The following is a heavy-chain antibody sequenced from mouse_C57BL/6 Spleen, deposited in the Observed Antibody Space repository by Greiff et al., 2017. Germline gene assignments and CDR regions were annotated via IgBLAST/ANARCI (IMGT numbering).Heavy chain of an antibody. J-gene: IGHJ2*01. D-gene: IGHD1-1*01. CDR1: GYTFTSYW. V-gene: IGHV1-69*01. CDR3: ASSDYYGSSYYFDY. CDR2: IDPSDSYT. Sequence: QVQLQQPGAELVMPGASVTLSCKASGYTFTSYWMHWVKQRPGQGLEWIGEIDPSDSYTNYNQKFKGKSTLTDDKSSSTAYMQLSSLTSEDSAVYYCASSDYYGSSYYFDYWGQGTTLTVSS.